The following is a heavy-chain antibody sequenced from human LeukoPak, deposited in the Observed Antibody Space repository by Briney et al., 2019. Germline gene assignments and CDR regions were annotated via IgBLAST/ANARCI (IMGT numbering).Heavy chain of an antibody. D-gene: IGHD3-3*01. V-gene: IGHV3-23*01. CDR1: GFTFSSYA. Sequence: PGGSLRHSCAASGFTFSSYAMSWVRQAPGKGLEWVSAISGSGGSTYYADSVKGRFTISRDNSKNTLYLQMYSLRAEDTAVYYCAKENTIFRSPNWFDPWGQGTLVTVSS. J-gene: IGHJ5*02. CDR3: AKENTIFRSPNWFDP. CDR2: ISGSGGST.